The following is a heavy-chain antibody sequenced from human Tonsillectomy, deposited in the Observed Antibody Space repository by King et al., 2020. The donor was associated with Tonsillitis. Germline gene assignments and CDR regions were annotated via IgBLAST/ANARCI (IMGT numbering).Heavy chain of an antibody. CDR3: ARRSDSAAFAI. CDR1: GGSISSSSYY. D-gene: IGHD3-22*01. Sequence: QLQESGPGLVKPSETLSLTCTVSGGSISSSSYYWGWIRQPPGKGLEWIGSIYYSGSTYYNPSLKSRVTISVDTSKNQFSLKLSSVTAADTAVYYCARRSDSAAFAIWGQGTMVTVSS. CDR2: IYYSGST. J-gene: IGHJ3*02. V-gene: IGHV4-39*01.